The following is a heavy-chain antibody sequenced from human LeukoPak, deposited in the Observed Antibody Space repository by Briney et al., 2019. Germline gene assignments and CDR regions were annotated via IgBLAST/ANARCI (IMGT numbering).Heavy chain of an antibody. Sequence: PGRSLRLSCAASGFTFSTYWVHWVRQAPGKGLVWVSRLSPDGSSSIYADSVKGRFTVSRDNAKNTLYLQMNSLRAEDTAVYSCARASGPFDYWGQGTLVTVSS. CDR3: ARASGPFDY. CDR2: LSPDGSSS. D-gene: IGHD3-10*01. CDR1: GFTFSTYW. J-gene: IGHJ4*02. V-gene: IGHV3-74*01.